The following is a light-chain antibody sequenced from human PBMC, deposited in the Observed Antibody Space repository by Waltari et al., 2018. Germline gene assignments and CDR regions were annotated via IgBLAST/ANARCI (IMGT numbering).Light chain of an antibody. Sequence: QSVVTQPPSVSAAPRQKVTISCSGSSSNIGNNFVSWYQHIPGTAPQLLIYDDNKRPSGIPDRSSGSKSGTSATLGITGLQTGDEADYSCGAWDTTLSAYVFGTGTRVSVL. CDR1: SSNIGNNF. J-gene: IGLJ1*01. V-gene: IGLV1-51*01. CDR3: GAWDTTLSAYV. CDR2: DDN.